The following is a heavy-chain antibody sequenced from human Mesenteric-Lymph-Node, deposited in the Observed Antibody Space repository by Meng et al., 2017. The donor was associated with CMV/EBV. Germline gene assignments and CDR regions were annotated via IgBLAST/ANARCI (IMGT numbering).Heavy chain of an antibody. J-gene: IGHJ4*02. Sequence: SETLSLTCTVSGGSISSSSYYWGWIRQPPGKGLEWIGSIYYSGSTYYNPSLKSRITISVDTSKNQFSLKLSSVTAADTAVYYCARAPTYYDFWSGYYTRWGQGTLVTVSS. V-gene: IGHV4-39*07. D-gene: IGHD3-3*01. CDR1: GGSISSSSYY. CDR3: ARAPTYYDFWSGYYTR. CDR2: IYYSGST.